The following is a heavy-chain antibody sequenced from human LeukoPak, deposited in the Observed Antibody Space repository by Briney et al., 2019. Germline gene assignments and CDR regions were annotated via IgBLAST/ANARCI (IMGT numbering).Heavy chain of an antibody. CDR3: ARLPYCSSTSCNYYYYYYMDV. V-gene: IGHV5-51*01. CDR2: IYPGDSDT. D-gene: IGHD2-2*01. Sequence: GESLKISCKGSGYSFTSYWIGWVRQMPGKGLEWMGIIYPGDSDTRYSPSFQGQVTISAYKSISTAYLQWSSLKASDTAMYYCARLPYCSSTSCNYYYYYYMDVWGKGTTVTVSS. CDR1: GYSFTSYW. J-gene: IGHJ6*03.